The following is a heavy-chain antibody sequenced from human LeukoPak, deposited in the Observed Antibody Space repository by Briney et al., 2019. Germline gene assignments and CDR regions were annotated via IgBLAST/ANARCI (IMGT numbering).Heavy chain of an antibody. D-gene: IGHD3-10*01. J-gene: IGHJ4*01. CDR2: IYTSGTT. CDR3: ARGSHYGSGRPFDY. CDR1: GDSMSSYY. Sequence: PSETLSLTCTVSGDSMSSYYWSWIRQPAGKGLEWIGRIYTSGTTSYNPSLKSRVTMSVDTSKNQFSLKLNSVTATDTAVYYCARGSHYGSGRPFDYWGQEPWSPSPQ. V-gene: IGHV4-4*07.